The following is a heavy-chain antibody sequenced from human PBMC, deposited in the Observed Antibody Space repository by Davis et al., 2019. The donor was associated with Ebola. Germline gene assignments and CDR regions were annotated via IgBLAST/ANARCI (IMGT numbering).Heavy chain of an antibody. D-gene: IGHD1-26*01. CDR2: ISYDGSNK. V-gene: IGHV3-30-3*01. Sequence: GESLKISCAASGFTFSSYAMHWVRQAPGKGLEWVAVISYDGSNKYYADSVKGRFTISRDNSKNTLYLQMNSLRAEDTAVYYCARVWERGRGFNYYGMDVWGKGTTVTVSS. CDR1: GFTFSSYA. J-gene: IGHJ6*04. CDR3: ARVWERGRGFNYYGMDV.